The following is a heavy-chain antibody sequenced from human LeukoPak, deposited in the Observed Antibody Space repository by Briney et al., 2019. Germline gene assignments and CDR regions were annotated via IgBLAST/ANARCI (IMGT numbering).Heavy chain of an antibody. CDR2: IYYSGST. D-gene: IGHD3-10*01. CDR1: GGSISSYY. V-gene: IGHV4-59*01. J-gene: IGHJ5*02. CDR3: ARGGRGVLWFGELRNWFDP. Sequence: SETLSLTCTVSGGSISSYYLSWIRQPPGKGLEWIGYIYYSGSTNYNPSLKSRVTISVDTSKNQFSLKLSSVTAADTAVYYCARGGRGVLWFGELRNWFDPWGQGTLVTVSS.